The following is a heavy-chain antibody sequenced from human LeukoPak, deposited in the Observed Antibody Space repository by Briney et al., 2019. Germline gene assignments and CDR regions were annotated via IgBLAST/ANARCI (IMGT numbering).Heavy chain of an antibody. J-gene: IGHJ5*02. CDR3: ARVQQLVRGWFDP. Sequence: PSETLSLTCTVSGGSISSYYWSWIRQPAGKGLEWIGRIYISGSTYYNPSLKSRVTISVDTSKNQFSLKLSCVTAADTAVYYCARVQQLVRGWFDPWGQGTLVTVSS. CDR2: IYISGST. V-gene: IGHV4-4*07. CDR1: GGSISSYY. D-gene: IGHD6-13*01.